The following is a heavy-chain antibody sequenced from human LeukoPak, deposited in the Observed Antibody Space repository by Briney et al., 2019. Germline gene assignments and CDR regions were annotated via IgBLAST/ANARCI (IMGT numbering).Heavy chain of an antibody. CDR3: AREYCSSTSCYESDY. J-gene: IGHJ4*02. D-gene: IGHD2-2*01. V-gene: IGHV1-18*01. Sequence: EASVKVSCKASGYTFTSYGISRVRQAPGQGLEWMGWISAYNGNTNYAQKLQGRVTMTTDTSTSTAYMELRSLRSDDTAVYYCAREYCSSTSCYESDYWGQGTLVTVSS. CDR2: ISAYNGNT. CDR1: GYTFTSYG.